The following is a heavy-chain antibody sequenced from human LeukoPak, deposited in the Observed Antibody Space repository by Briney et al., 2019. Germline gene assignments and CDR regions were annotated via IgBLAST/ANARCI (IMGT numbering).Heavy chain of an antibody. D-gene: IGHD6-13*01. J-gene: IGHJ6*02. CDR2: ISAYNGNT. CDR1: GYTFTSYG. CDR3: ASGIAAAGTPPYYYGMDV. V-gene: IGHV1-18*01. Sequence: ASVRVSCKASGYTFTSYGISWVRQAPGQGLEWMGWISAYNGNTNYAQKLQGRVTMTTDTSTSTAYMELRSLRSDDTAVYYCASGIAAAGTPPYYYGMDVWGQGTTVTVSS.